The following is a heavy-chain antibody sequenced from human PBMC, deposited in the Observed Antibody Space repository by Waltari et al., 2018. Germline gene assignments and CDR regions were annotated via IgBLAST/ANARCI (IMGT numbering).Heavy chain of an antibody. CDR1: GFTFSDYW. Sequence: EVQLVESGGVLVQPGGSLRLSCTGSGFTFSDYWMHWVRQAPGKGPVWVSRINPDGSDTTDADSVKGRFTISRDNAKDTLYLQMNSLRVEDTAVYYCARAGFYRFDYWGHGTLATVSS. V-gene: IGHV3-74*01. CDR3: ARAGFYRFDY. D-gene: IGHD3-16*02. CDR2: INPDGSDT. J-gene: IGHJ4*01.